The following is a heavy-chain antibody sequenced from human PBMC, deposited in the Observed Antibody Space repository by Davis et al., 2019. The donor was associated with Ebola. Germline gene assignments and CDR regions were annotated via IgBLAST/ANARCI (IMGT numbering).Heavy chain of an antibody. CDR2: IWYDGSNK. CDR3: ARDTHKYYYDSSGTGY. CDR1: GFTFSSYG. D-gene: IGHD3-22*01. Sequence: PGGSLRLSCAASGFTFSSYGMHWVRQAPGKGLEWVAVIWYDGSNKYYADSVKGRFTISRDNSKNTLYLQMNNLRAEDTAVYYCARDTHKYYYDSSGTGYWGQGTLVTVSS. V-gene: IGHV3-33*01. J-gene: IGHJ4*02.